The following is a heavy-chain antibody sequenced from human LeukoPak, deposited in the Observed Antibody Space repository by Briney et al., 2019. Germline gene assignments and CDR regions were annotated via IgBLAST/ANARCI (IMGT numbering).Heavy chain of an antibody. CDR3: AKIGLTTANFDY. J-gene: IGHJ4*02. CDR2: INHSGST. CDR1: GGSFSGYY. V-gene: IGHV4-34*01. Sequence: PSETLSLTCAVYGGSFSGYYWSWIRQPPGKGLEWIGEINHSGSTNYNPSLKSRVTISVDTSKNQFSLKLSSVTAEDTAVYYCAKIGLTTANFDYWGQGTLVAVSS. D-gene: IGHD4-17*01.